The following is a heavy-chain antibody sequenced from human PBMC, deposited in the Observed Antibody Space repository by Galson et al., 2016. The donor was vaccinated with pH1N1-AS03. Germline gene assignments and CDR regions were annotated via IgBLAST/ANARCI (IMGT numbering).Heavy chain of an antibody. CDR2: ITGSGIST. J-gene: IGHJ3*02. CDR3: EKSSSSRTREAFDM. D-gene: IGHD2-2*01. V-gene: IGHV3-23*01. CDR1: GFTFNNYA. Sequence: SLRLSCAASGFTFNNYAMNWVRQAPGKGLEWVSSITGSGISTEYADSVEGRFTISRDNSKNTLYVEMSSLLAEDTAIYYCEKSSSSRTREAFDMWGRGTLVTVSS.